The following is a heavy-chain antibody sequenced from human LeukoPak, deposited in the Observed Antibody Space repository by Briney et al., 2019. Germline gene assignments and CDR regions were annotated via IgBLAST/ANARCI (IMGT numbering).Heavy chain of an antibody. CDR1: GGSISGYY. CDR2: IYYSGST. V-gene: IGHV4-59*08. D-gene: IGHD1-26*01. CDR3: ARRPGRGAFDT. J-gene: IGHJ3*02. Sequence: SETLSLTCTVSGGSISGYYWNWIRQPPGKGLEWIGYIYYSGSTNYNPSLKSRVTISVDTSKNQFSLKLSSVTAADTAVYYCARRPGRGAFDTWGQGTMVTVSS.